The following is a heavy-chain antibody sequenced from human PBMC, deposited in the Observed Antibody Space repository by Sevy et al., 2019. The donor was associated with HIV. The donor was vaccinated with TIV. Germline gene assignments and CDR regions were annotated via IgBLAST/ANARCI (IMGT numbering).Heavy chain of an antibody. Sequence: GGSLRLSCAASGFTFNKYGMHWVRQAPGKGLEWVAVIWNDQINKHYADSVKGRFTISRDNSKNTLYLQMNSLRAEDTAVYYCASLPNNYYDTSGSSGDDAFDLWGRGTMVTVSS. J-gene: IGHJ3*01. V-gene: IGHV3-33*03. D-gene: IGHD3-22*01. CDR3: ASLPNNYYDTSGSSGDDAFDL. CDR2: IWNDQINK. CDR1: GFTFNKYG.